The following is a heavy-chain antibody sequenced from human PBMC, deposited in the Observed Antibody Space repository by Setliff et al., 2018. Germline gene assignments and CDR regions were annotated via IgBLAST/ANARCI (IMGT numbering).Heavy chain of an antibody. D-gene: IGHD3-16*01. CDR2: INWDGRTR. CDR3: ALFGDRDTFPI. J-gene: IGHJ3*02. CDR1: GFNFRSYA. Sequence: GGSLRLSCAASGFNFRSYAMTWVRQVPGKGLEWVSTINWDGRTRGYADSVKGRFTISRDNDKNSLYLQMNSLRAEDTALYYCALFGDRDTFPIWGQGTMVTVSS. V-gene: IGHV3-20*04.